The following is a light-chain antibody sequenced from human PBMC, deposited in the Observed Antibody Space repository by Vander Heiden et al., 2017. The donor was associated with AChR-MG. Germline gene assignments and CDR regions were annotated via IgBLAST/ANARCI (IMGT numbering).Light chain of an antibody. V-gene: IGLV2-14*01. CDR3: SSYTSSSTVV. J-gene: IGLJ2*01. CDR1: SSDVGGYNY. CDR2: DVS. Sequence: QSALTQPASVSGSPGPSITISCTGTSSDVGGYNYVSWYQQHAGKAPKLMIYDVSKRPSGVSNRFSGSKSGNTASLNIAGLQAEDEADYYCSSYTSSSTVVFGGGTKLTVL.